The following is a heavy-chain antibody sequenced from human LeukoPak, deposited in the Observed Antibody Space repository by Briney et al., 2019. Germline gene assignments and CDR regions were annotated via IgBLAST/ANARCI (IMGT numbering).Heavy chain of an antibody. Sequence: SQTLSLTCTVSGGSISSRSYYWSWIRQPAGKGLEWIGRFYTSVSTNYNPSLKSRVTISVDTSKNQFSLRLSSVTAADTAVYYCARDESELSFDYWGQGALVTVSS. CDR1: GGSISSRSYY. D-gene: IGHD1-26*01. J-gene: IGHJ4*02. CDR2: FYTSVST. V-gene: IGHV4-61*02. CDR3: ARDESELSFDY.